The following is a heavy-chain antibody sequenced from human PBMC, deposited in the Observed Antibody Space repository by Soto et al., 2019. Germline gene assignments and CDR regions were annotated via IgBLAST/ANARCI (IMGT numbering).Heavy chain of an antibody. CDR2: INQEGSEQ. Sequence: EVQLVESGGGLVQPGGSLRLSCAVSGFTFSSYWMSWVRQTPGKGLEWVANINQEGSEQYYVDSVKGRFTICRDNATNSLYLQINSPRAEDTAVYYCARELIVGAADYSQHWGQGTLVTVSS. CDR1: GFTFSSYW. CDR3: ARELIVGAADYSQH. J-gene: IGHJ1*01. V-gene: IGHV3-7*01. D-gene: IGHD1-26*01.